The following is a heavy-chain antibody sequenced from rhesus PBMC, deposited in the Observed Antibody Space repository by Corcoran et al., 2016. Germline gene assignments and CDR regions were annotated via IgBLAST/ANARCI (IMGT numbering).Heavy chain of an antibody. D-gene: IGHD3-3*01. J-gene: IGHJ2*01. CDR2: IYPGYSDP. CDR3: AKSVYNIWTGYYTDWYFDL. Sequence: EVQLVQSGAEVKRPGESLRISCKTSGYSFTSSWISLVCQMPGKGLEWMGSIYPGYSDPRYSPSFQGQVTNSADKSISTTYLQWSSLKASDTATYYCAKSVYNIWTGYYTDWYFDLWGPGTPITISS. V-gene: IGHV5S1*01. CDR1: GYSFTSSW.